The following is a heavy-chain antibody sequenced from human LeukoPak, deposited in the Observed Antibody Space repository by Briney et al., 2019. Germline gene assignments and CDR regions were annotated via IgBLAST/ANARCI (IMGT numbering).Heavy chain of an antibody. CDR1: GFPFKTYD. D-gene: IGHD2-8*02. CDR3: AREGGPLTGVLDAFDL. J-gene: IGHJ3*01. Sequence: GGSLRLSCEASGFPFKTYDMAWVRQAPGKGLEWVAGIDWEGGRTGFAESVKGRFAISRDTVRNFLYLQVNSLRAEDTALYFCAREGGPLTGVLDAFDLWGQGTMVIVSS. CDR2: IDWEGGRT. V-gene: IGHV3-20*04.